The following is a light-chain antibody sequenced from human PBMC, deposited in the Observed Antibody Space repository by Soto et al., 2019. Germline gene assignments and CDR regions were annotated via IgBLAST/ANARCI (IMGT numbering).Light chain of an antibody. V-gene: IGLV2-23*01. CDR2: EAT. Sequence: QSALTRPASVSGSPGQSITISCTGTSNDVGSYNFVSWYQHHPGKAPQLMIYEATKWPSGVSHRFSGSKSGNTASLTISGLQAEDEGEYYCCSYAGSMTWVFGGGTKLTVL. J-gene: IGLJ3*02. CDR1: SNDVGSYNF. CDR3: CSYAGSMTWV.